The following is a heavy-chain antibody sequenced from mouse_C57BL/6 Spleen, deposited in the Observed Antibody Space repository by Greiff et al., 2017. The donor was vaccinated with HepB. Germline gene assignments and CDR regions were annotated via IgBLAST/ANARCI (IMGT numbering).Heavy chain of an antibody. CDR2: ISSGSSTI. V-gene: IGHV5-17*01. Sequence: EVKLVESGGGLVKPGGSLKLSCAASGFTFSDYGMHWVRQAPEKGLEWVAYISSGSSTIYYADTVKGRFTISRDDAKNTLFLQMTSLRSEDTAMYDCARNDYDVDWYFDVWGTGTTVTVSS. J-gene: IGHJ1*03. CDR1: GFTFSDYG. D-gene: IGHD2-4*01. CDR3: ARNDYDVDWYFDV.